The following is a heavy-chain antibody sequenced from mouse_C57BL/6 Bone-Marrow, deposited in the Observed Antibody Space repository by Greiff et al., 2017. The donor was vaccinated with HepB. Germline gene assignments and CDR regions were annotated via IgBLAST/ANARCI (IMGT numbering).Heavy chain of an antibody. CDR2: IYWDDDK. V-gene: IGHV8-12*01. CDR3: ARCHYYGTVFDY. J-gene: IGHJ2*01. CDR1: GFSLSTSGMG. Sequence: QVTLKECGPGILQSSQTLSLTCSFSGFSLSTSGMGVSWIRQPSGKGLEWLAHIYWDDDKRYNPSLKSRLTISKDTSRNQVFLKITSVDTADTATYYCARCHYYGTVFDYWGQGTTLTVSS. D-gene: IGHD1-1*01.